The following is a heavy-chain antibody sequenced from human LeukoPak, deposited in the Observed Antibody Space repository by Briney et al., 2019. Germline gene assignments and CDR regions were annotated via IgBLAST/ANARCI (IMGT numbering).Heavy chain of an antibody. D-gene: IGHD6-13*01. CDR3: VHRSIAAAGPRFDY. Sequence: SGPTLVKPTQTLTLTCTFSGFSLSTSGVGVGWIRQPPGKALEWLALIYWNDDKRYSPSLKSRLTITKDTSKNQVVLTMTNMDPVDTATYYCVHRSIAAAGPRFDYWGQGTLVTVSS. CDR2: IYWNDDK. J-gene: IGHJ4*02. V-gene: IGHV2-5*01. CDR1: GFSLSTSGVG.